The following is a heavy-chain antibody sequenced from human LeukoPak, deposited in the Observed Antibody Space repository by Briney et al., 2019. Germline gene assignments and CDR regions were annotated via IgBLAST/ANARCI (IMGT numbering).Heavy chain of an antibody. D-gene: IGHD2-8*01. Sequence: QAGGPLRLSCAASGFTFSSYWMSWVRQAPGKGLEWVANINQDVSEKYYMDSVKGRFTISRDNTKNSLYLQMNNLRAEDTAVYYCARHDAGHWDYWGQGTLVTVSS. V-gene: IGHV3-7*01. CDR2: INQDVSEK. CDR3: ARHDAGHWDY. J-gene: IGHJ4*02. CDR1: GFTFSSYW.